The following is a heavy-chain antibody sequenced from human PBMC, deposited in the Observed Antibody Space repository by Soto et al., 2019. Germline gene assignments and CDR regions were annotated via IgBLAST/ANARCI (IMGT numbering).Heavy chain of an antibody. CDR2: IYYSGST. CDR3: ARHPSDADWFDP. D-gene: IGHD1-26*01. CDR1: GGSISSSSYF. J-gene: IGHJ5*02. V-gene: IGHV4-39*01. Sequence: PSETLSLTCTVSGGSISSSSYFWGWIRQPPGKGLEWIGSIYYSGSTYYNPSLKSRVTVSVDTSKNQFSLKLSSVTAADTAVYYCARHPSDADWFDPWGQGTLVTVSS.